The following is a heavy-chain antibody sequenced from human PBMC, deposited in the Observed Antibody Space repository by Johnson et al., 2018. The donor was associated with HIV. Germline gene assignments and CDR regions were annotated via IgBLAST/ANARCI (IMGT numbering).Heavy chain of an antibody. CDR1: GFTFDDYA. V-gene: IGHV3-9*01. CDR3: ARSMRGAFDV. D-gene: IGHD3-10*01. CDR2: ISWNSGSK. Sequence: VQLVESGGGLVQPGGSLRLSCAASGFTFDDYAMPWVRQAPGKGLEWVSGISWNSGSKGYADSVKGRFTISRDNAKNSLYLQMNSLRAEDTALYYCARSMRGAFDVWGQGTTVTVSS. J-gene: IGHJ3*01.